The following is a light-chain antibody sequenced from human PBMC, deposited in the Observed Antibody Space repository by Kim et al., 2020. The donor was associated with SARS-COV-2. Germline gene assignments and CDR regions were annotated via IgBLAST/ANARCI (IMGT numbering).Light chain of an antibody. Sequence: LSPGKRATLSRRASQSVSSYLAWYQQKPGQAPRLLIYDASNRATGIPARFSGSGSGIDFTLTISSLEPEDFAVYYCQQRSNWITFGQGTRLEIK. CDR1: QSVSSY. J-gene: IGKJ5*01. CDR3: QQRSNWIT. CDR2: DAS. V-gene: IGKV3-11*01.